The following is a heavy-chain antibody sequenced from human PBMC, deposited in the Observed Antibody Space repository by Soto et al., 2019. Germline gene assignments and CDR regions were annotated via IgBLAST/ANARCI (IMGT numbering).Heavy chain of an antibody. CDR1: GGSFSPNY. CDR3: ARLGAYYQSLDP. J-gene: IGHJ5*02. D-gene: IGHD2-21*01. V-gene: IGHV4-59*08. Sequence: QVQLQESGPGLVKPSETLSLTCTVSGGSFSPNYWRWIRQPPGKGLEWVGYIYYGGTTSYNPSLKSRVTISLETSKSQFSLRLSSVTVADTAVYYCARLGAYYQSLDPWGPGTLVTVSS. CDR2: IYYGGTT.